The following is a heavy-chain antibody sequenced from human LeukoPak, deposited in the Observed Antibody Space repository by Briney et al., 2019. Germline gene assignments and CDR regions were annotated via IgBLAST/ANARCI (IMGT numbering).Heavy chain of an antibody. CDR2: IRSKAYGGTT. Sequence: PGGSLRLSCTASGFTFGDYAMSWFRQAPGKGLEWVGFIRSKAYGGTTEYAASVKGRFTISRDDSKSIAYLQMNSLKTEDTAVYYCIRAASWVVVAATQFDYWGQGTLVTVSS. J-gene: IGHJ4*02. D-gene: IGHD2-15*01. CDR3: IRAASWVVVAATQFDY. V-gene: IGHV3-49*03. CDR1: GFTFGDYA.